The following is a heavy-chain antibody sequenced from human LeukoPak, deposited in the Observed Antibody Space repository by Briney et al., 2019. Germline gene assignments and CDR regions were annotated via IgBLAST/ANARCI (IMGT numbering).Heavy chain of an antibody. D-gene: IGHD3-22*01. Sequence: GGSLRLSCAASGFTFSSYWMSWVRQAPGKGLEWVANIKHEGSEKYYVDSVKGRFTISRDNAKNSLYLQMNSLRAEDTAVYYCARGSYYDSSGYLKYFDYWGQGTLVTVSS. CDR2: IKHEGSEK. CDR1: GFTFSSYW. V-gene: IGHV3-7*01. J-gene: IGHJ4*02. CDR3: ARGSYYDSSGYLKYFDY.